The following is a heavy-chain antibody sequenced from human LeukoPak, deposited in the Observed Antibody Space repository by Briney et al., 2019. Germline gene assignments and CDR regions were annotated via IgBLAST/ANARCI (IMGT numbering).Heavy chain of an antibody. CDR2: IYHSWST. J-gene: IGHJ2*01. CDR1: GGAISSSSHY. Sequence: SETLSLTCTVSGGAISSSSHYWGWIRQPPGKGLEWIGSIYHSWSTVYNPSLKSRVAISVDTSRNQFSLKLNSVTASDTAVYYCARNTTVTDWYFDLWGRGTLVTVSS. CDR3: ARNTTVTDWYFDL. V-gene: IGHV4-39*01. D-gene: IGHD1-1*01.